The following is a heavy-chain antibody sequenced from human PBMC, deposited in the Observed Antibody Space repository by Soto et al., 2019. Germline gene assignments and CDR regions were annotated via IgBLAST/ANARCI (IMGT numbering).Heavy chain of an antibody. CDR1: GFTFSSYW. J-gene: IGHJ4*02. CDR2: IKQDGSEK. Sequence: EGQLVESGGGLVQPGGSLRLSCAASGFTFSSYWMSWVRQAPGKGLEWVANIKQDGSEKYYVDSVKGRFTISRDNAKNSLYLQMNSLRAEDTAVYYCARSRWTVTTSADYWGQGTLVTVSS. V-gene: IGHV3-7*01. CDR3: ARSRWTVTTSADY. D-gene: IGHD4-17*01.